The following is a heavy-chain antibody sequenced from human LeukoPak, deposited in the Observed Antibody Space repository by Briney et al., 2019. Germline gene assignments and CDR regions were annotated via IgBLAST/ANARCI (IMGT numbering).Heavy chain of an antibody. CDR2: IYYSGST. J-gene: IGHJ4*02. D-gene: IGHD3-22*01. CDR3: ARVRYYYDSSGFGLRN. V-gene: IGHV4-61*10. CDR1: GGSISSGSYY. Sequence: SETLSLTCTVSGGSISSGSYYWSWIRQPAGKGLEWIGYIYYSGSTNYNPSLKSRVTISVDTSKNQFSLKLSSVTAADTAVYYCARVRYYYDSSGFGLRNWGQGTLVTVSS.